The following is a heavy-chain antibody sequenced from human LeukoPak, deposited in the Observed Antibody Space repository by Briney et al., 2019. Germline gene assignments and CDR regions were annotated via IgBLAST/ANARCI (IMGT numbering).Heavy chain of an antibody. CDR1: GFTFSSYG. CDR3: AKAVYVNWFDAFDL. D-gene: IGHD2-8*01. J-gene: IGHJ3*01. V-gene: IGHV3-30*18. CDR2: ISYDGSNK. Sequence: GGSLRLSCAASGFTFSSYGMHWVRQAPGKGLGWVAVISYDGSNKYYADSVKGRFTISRDNSKNTLYLQMNSLRAEDTAVYYCAKAVYVNWFDAFDLWGQGTMVTVSS.